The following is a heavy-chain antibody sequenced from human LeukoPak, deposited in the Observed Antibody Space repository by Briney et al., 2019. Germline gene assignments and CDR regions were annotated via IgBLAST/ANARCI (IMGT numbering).Heavy chain of an antibody. CDR2: IYYSGST. CDR1: GGSISSSSYY. CDR3: AREGGVTTAFDY. J-gene: IGHJ4*02. V-gene: IGHV4-39*02. Sequence: SETLSLTCTVSGGSISSSSYYWGWIRQPPGKGLEWIGSIYYSGSTYYNPSLKSRVTISVDTSKNQFSLKLSSVTAADTAVYYCAREGGVTTAFDYWGQGTLVTVSS. D-gene: IGHD4-17*01.